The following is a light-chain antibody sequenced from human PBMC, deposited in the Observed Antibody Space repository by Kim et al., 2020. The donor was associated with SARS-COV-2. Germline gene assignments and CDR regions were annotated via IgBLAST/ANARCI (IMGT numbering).Light chain of an antibody. CDR3: LAWDSSSGSYV. J-gene: IGLJ1*01. CDR2: QDE. V-gene: IGLV3-1*01. Sequence: SYELTQPPSVFASPGQAASITCSGDKLGNKYASWYQQKPGQSPVLVIYQDEKRPSGIPERFSGSNSGNSATLTISGTQAMDEADYFCLAWDSSSGSYVFGPVTKVTVL. CDR1: KLGNKY.